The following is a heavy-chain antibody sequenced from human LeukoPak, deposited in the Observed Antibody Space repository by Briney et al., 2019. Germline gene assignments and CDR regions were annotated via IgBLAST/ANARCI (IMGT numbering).Heavy chain of an antibody. CDR1: GFTFSTYE. J-gene: IGHJ5*02. CDR2: IIISGSTT. CDR3: ARDRRYYDSSGYSYTWFDP. D-gene: IGHD3-22*01. Sequence: AGGSLRLSCAASGFTFSTYEMNWVRQAPGKGLGWVSYIIISGSTTYYADSVKGRFTISRDNAKNSLYLQMNSLRAEDTAVYYCARDRRYYDSSGYSYTWFDPWGQGTLVTVSS. V-gene: IGHV3-48*03.